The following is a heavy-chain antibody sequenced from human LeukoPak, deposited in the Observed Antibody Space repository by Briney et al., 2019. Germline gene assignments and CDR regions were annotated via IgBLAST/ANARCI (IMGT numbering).Heavy chain of an antibody. V-gene: IGHV3-7*01. CDR3: ARWGDHGTRDAFDI. D-gene: IGHD1-7*01. CDR2: IKQDESEK. CDR1: GFTFSNYW. Sequence: GGSLRLSCSASGFTFSNYWMSWVRQAPGKGLEWVANIKQDESEKYYVDSVKGRFTISRDNAKNSLYLQMNSLRAEDTAVYYCARWGDHGTRDAFDIWGQGTMVTVSS. J-gene: IGHJ3*02.